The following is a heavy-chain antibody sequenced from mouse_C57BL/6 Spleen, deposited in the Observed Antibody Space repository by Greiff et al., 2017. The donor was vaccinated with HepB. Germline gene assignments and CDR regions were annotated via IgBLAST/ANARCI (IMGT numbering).Heavy chain of an antibody. J-gene: IGHJ3*01. CDR2: IDPSDSET. CDR1: GYTFTSYW. CDR3: APAQATGWLAY. D-gene: IGHD3-2*02. Sequence: QVQLQQPGAELVRPGSSVKLSCKASGYTFTSYWMHWVKQRPIQGLEWIGNIDPSDSETHYNQKFKDKATLTVDKSSSTAYMQLSSLTSEDSAVYYCAPAQATGWLAYWGQGTLVTVSA. V-gene: IGHV1-52*01.